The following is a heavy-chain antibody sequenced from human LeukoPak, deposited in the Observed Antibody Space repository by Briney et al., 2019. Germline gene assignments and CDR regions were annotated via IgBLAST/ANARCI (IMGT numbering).Heavy chain of an antibody. J-gene: IGHJ4*02. D-gene: IGHD3-22*01. CDR1: GFTFSSYA. CDR2: ISGSGGST. CDR3: AKDSAPFTYYYDSSGYYTPPFDY. Sequence: GGSLRLSCAASGFTFSSYAMSWVRQAPGKGLEWVSAISGSGGSTYYADSVKGRFTISRDNSKNTLYLQMNSLRAEDTAVYYCAKDSAPFTYYYDSSGYYTPPFDYWGQGTLVTVSS. V-gene: IGHV3-23*01.